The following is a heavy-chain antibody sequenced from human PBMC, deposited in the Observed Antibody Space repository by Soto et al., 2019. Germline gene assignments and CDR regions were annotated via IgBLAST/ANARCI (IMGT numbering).Heavy chain of an antibody. Sequence: QVQLQESGPGLVKPSQTLSLTCTVSGGSVSSVDYYWSWIRQVPDKRLEWIGHIYDGGSTYIYPFLTSRVSISLDTSKNQFSLQLNSVSAADTAVHFWARGPSGDKVDYWGQGILVTVSS. D-gene: IGHD7-27*01. CDR3: ARGPSGDKVDY. CDR2: IYDGGST. V-gene: IGHV4-30-4*08. CDR1: GGSVSSVDYY. J-gene: IGHJ4*02.